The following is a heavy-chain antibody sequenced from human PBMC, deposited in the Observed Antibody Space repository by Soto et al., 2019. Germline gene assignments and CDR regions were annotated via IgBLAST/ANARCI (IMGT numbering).Heavy chain of an antibody. CDR2: IIPIFGTA. V-gene: IGHV1-69*13. Sequence: ASVKVSCKASGYTFTSYYMHWVRQAPGQGLEWMGGIIPIFGTANYAQKFQGRVTITADESTSTAYMELSSLRSEDTAVYYCAREETGTSWFDPWGQGTLVTVSS. D-gene: IGHD1-7*01. CDR1: GYTFTSYY. CDR3: AREETGTSWFDP. J-gene: IGHJ5*02.